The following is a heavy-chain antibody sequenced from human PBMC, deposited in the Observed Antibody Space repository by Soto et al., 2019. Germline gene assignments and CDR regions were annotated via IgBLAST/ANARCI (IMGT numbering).Heavy chain of an antibody. CDR2: INPNSGGT. CDR1: GYTFTGYY. J-gene: IGHJ6*02. CDR3: AREDPGYSGSWYFPRSPYYGMDV. V-gene: IGHV1-2*04. Sequence: GASVKVSCKASGYTFTGYYMHWVRQAPGQGLEWMGWINPNSGGTNYAQKFQGWVTMTRDTSISTAYMELSRLRSDDTAVYYCAREDPGYSGSWYFPRSPYYGMDVWGQGTTVTVSS. D-gene: IGHD6-13*01.